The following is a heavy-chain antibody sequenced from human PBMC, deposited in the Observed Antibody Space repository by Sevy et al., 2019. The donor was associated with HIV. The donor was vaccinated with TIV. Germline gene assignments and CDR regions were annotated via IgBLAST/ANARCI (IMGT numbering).Heavy chain of an antibody. D-gene: IGHD3-10*02. Sequence: GGSLRLSCSAFGFAFQTFGMHWVRQAPGKGPEWVAVISSDGINHNYADAVKGRFTISRDISKNQVFLQMNSLRPNDTAVDFWTKESLRGTYIRGDFDHWGQGALVTVSS. CDR3: TKESLRGTYIRGDFDH. CDR1: GFAFQTFG. J-gene: IGHJ4*02. CDR2: ISSDGINH. V-gene: IGHV3-33*03.